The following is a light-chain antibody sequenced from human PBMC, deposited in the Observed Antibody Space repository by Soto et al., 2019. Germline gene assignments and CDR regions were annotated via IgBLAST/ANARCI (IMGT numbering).Light chain of an antibody. CDR3: GTWDSSLSAEV. J-gene: IGLJ2*01. V-gene: IGLV1-51*01. CDR2: DNN. Sequence: QSVLTQPPSVSAAPGQRVTISCSGSTSNIGNNYVSWYQQFPGTAPNLLIYDNNKRPSGIPDRFSGSKSGTSVTLDITGLQTGDEADYYCGTWDSSLSAEVFGGGTQLTVL. CDR1: TSNIGNNY.